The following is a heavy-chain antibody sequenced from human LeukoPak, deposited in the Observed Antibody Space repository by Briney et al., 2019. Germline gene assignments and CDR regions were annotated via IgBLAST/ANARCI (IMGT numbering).Heavy chain of an antibody. V-gene: IGHV3-53*01. D-gene: IGHD6-19*01. CDR3: ARDSSGVDY. Sequence: PGGSLRLSCPASGFTVNSNYMSWVRQAPGKGLEWVTFNYSGCSTYYANSVKGRFTISRDNSKNTLYLQMNSLRAEDTAVYYCARDSSGVDYWGQGTLVTVSS. CDR1: GFTVNSNY. J-gene: IGHJ4*02. CDR2: NYSGCST.